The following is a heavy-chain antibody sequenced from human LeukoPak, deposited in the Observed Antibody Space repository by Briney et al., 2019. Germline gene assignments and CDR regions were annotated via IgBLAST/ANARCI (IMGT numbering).Heavy chain of an antibody. CDR3: ARGGQNFDFWRFDY. V-gene: IGHV3-23*01. J-gene: IGHJ4*02. CDR1: GFTFNYHA. CDR2: ISGSGGST. Sequence: GGSLTLSCAGSGFTFNYHALSWVLQAPGKALQLVSSISGSGGSTYYADYVKGRSTISRDNSKNVVYFEMHSLRGEDTAVYFCARGGQNFDFWRFDYWGQGTLVVVSS. D-gene: IGHD3-3*01.